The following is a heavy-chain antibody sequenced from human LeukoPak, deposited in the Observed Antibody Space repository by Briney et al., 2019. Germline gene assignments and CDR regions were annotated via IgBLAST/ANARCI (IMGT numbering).Heavy chain of an antibody. J-gene: IGHJ6*02. V-gene: IGHV1-8*01. CDR1: GYTFTSYD. D-gene: IGHD2-8*01. CDR2: MNPNSGNT. CDR3: ARAGVLMVYAIPSSYYYGMDV. Sequence: ASVKVSCKASGYTFTSYDINWVRQATGQGLEWMGWMNPNSGNTGYAQKFQGRVTMTRNTSISTAYMELSSLRSEDTAVYYCARAGVLMVYAIPSSYYYGMDVWGQGTTVTVSS.